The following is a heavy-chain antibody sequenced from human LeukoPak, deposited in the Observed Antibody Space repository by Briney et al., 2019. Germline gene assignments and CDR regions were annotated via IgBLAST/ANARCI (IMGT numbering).Heavy chain of an antibody. CDR2: ISGSGGST. V-gene: IGHV3-23*01. D-gene: IGHD1-26*01. CDR1: GFTFSSDA. CDR3: AKDGPWRELLGY. J-gene: IGHJ4*02. Sequence: QTGGSLRLSCAASGFTFSSDAMSWVRQAPGKGLEWVSAISGSGGSTYYADSVKGRFTISRDNSKNTLYLQMNSLRAEDTAVYYCAKDGPWRELLGYWGQGTLVTVSS.